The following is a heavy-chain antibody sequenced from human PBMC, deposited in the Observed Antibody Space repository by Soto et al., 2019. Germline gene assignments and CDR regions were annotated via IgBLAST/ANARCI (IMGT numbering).Heavy chain of an antibody. CDR1: GGSFCGYY. CDR3: ARVPRKIFGVVIKPSYYYYYGMDV. D-gene: IGHD3-3*01. J-gene: IGHJ6*02. V-gene: IGHV4-34*01. CDR2: INHSGST. Sequence: SETLSLTCAVYGGSFCGYYWSWIRQPPGKGLEWIGEINHSGSTNYNPSLKSRVTISVDTSKNQFSLKLSSVTAADTAVYYCARVPRKIFGVVIKPSYYYYYGMDVWGQGTTVTVSS.